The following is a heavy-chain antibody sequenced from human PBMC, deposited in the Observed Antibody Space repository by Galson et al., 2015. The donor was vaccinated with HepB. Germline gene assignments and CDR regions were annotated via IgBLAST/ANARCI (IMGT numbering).Heavy chain of an antibody. Sequence: SVKVSCKASGYTFTSYDINWVRQATGQGFEWMGWMNPNSGNTGYAQKFQGRVTMTRNTSISTAYMELSSLGSEDTAVYYCARVPSERWGVGGVPLRYFDYWGQGTLVTVSS. V-gene: IGHV1-8*01. CDR1: GYTFTSYD. D-gene: IGHD3-16*01. CDR2: MNPNSGNT. CDR3: ARVPSERWGVGGVPLRYFDY. J-gene: IGHJ4*02.